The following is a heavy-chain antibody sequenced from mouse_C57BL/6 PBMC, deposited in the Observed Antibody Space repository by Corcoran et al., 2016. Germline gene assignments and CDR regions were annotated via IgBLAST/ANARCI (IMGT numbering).Heavy chain of an antibody. V-gene: IGHV9-3*01. Sequence: QIQLVQSGPELKKPGETVKISCKASGYTFTTYGMSWVKQAPGKGLKWMGWINTYSGVPTYADDFKGRFAFSLETSASTAYLQINNLKNEDTATNFCAKTPVVPYYYAMYYWGQGTSVTVSS. CDR3: AKTPVVPYYYAMYY. J-gene: IGHJ4*01. CDR2: INTYSGVP. CDR1: GYTFTTYG. D-gene: IGHD1-1*01.